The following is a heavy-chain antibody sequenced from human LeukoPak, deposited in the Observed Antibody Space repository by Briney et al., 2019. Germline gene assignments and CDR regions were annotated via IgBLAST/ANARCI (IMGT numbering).Heavy chain of an antibody. CDR1: GFTFSSSA. Sequence: GGSLRLSCAASGFTFSSSAMSWVRQAPGKGLEWVSNISGSGSGGSTYYADSVKGRFTISRDNSKNTLYLQMNSLRAEDTALYYCAKDPRITKNYYYYYYMDVWGKGTTVTVSS. CDR3: AKDPRITKNYYYYYYMDV. V-gene: IGHV3-23*01. D-gene: IGHD3-3*01. J-gene: IGHJ6*03. CDR2: ISGSGSGGST.